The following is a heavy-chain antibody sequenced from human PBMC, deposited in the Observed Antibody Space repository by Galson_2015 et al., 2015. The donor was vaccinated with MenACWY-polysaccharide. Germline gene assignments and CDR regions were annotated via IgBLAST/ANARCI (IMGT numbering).Heavy chain of an antibody. D-gene: IGHD6-19*01. Sequence: SLRLSCAASGFTFSSYAMNWVRQAPGKGLEWVANIKQDGSEKYYVDSVKGRFTISRDNAKNSLYLQMNSLRAEDTAVYYCARYRDSSGRRFDYWGQGTLVTVSS. CDR1: GFTFSSYA. V-gene: IGHV3-7*01. CDR2: IKQDGSEK. CDR3: ARYRDSSGRRFDY. J-gene: IGHJ4*02.